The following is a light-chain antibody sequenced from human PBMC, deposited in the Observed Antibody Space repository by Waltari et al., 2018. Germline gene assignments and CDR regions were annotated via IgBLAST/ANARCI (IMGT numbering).Light chain of an antibody. CDR3: QQHKAYPYT. CDR2: KAS. V-gene: IGKV1-5*03. CDR1: QSISNY. J-gene: IGKJ2*01. Sequence: DIKLTQSPSTLSASVENKVTTTCRASQSISNYLAWYQQKPGKAPTLLIYKASVLERGVPSRFSGSGSGTDFTLTISSLQPDDFATYYCQQHKAYPYTFGQGTKLAIK.